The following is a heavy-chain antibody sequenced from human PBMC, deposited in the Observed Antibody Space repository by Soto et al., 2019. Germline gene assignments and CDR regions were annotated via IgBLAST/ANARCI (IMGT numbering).Heavy chain of an antibody. CDR3: ARGWKVGVAPPTNGSYFDN. J-gene: IGHJ4*02. D-gene: IGHD2-15*01. Sequence: PSETLSLTCAVYGGSFSGYYWSWIRQPPGKGLEWIGEINHSGSTNYNPSLKSRVTISVDTSKNQFSLKLSSVTAADTAVYYCARGWKVGVAPPTNGSYFDNWGKEPRVPAPS. CDR2: INHSGST. CDR1: GGSFSGYY. V-gene: IGHV4-34*01.